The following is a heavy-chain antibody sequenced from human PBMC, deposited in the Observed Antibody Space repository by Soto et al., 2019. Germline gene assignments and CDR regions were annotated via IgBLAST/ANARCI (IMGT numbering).Heavy chain of an antibody. J-gene: IGHJ4*02. CDR2: IRNKANSYTT. CDR3: ASAGFGELKYFDW. Sequence: EVQLVESGGGLVQPGGSLRLSCAASGFTFSDHYMEWVRQAPGKGLEWVGRIRNKANSYTTEYGASVKGRFTISRDDSKNSLSLQMNILKTEDSAVYYCASAGFGELKYFDWWGQGTLVTVSS. D-gene: IGHD3-10*01. CDR1: GFTFSDHY. V-gene: IGHV3-72*01.